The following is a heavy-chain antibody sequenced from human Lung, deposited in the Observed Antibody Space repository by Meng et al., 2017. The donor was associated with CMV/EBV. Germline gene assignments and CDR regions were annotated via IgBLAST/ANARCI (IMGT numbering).Heavy chain of an antibody. CDR1: GASIDSDNYY. J-gene: IGHJ6*02. CDR2: IYYSGSS. CDR3: ARADYYNLMEV. V-gene: IGHV4-30-4*02. Sequence: SXTLSLXCTVSGASIDSDNYYWSWIRQPPGKGLEWIGYIYYSGSSFYNPSLKSRVTISLNMSKNQFSLYLSSVTAADTAVYYCARADYYNLMEVWGQGTTVTVSS.